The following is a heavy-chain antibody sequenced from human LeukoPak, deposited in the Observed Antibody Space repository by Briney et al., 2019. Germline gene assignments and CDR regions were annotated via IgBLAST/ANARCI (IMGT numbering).Heavy chain of an antibody. CDR2: IYYSGST. Sequence: PSETLSLTCAVYGGSFSGYYWSWIRQPPGKGLEWIGYIYYSGSTNYNPSLKSRVTISVDTSKNQFSLKLRSVTAADTAVYYCARDLYCSGGSCYARGFDPWGQGTLVTVSS. CDR1: GGSFSGYY. V-gene: IGHV4-59*01. D-gene: IGHD2-15*01. J-gene: IGHJ5*02. CDR3: ARDLYCSGGSCYARGFDP.